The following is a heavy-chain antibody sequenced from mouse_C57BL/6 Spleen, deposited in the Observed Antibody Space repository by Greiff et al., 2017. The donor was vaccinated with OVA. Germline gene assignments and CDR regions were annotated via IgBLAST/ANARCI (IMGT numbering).Heavy chain of an antibody. V-gene: IGHV5-4*03. D-gene: IGHD2-4*01. Sequence: EVKLMESGGGLVKPGGSLKLSCAASGFTFSSYAMSWVRQTPEKRLEWVATISDGGSYTYSPDNVKGRFTISRDNAKNNLDMQMSQLKTEDTAMYYGARAYYDYYERENWFADWGQGTMVTVSA. J-gene: IGHJ3*01. CDR3: ARAYYDYYERENWFAD. CDR1: GFTFSSYA. CDR2: ISDGGSYT.